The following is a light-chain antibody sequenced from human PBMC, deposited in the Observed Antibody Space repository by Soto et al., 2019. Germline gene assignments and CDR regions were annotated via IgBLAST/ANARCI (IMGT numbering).Light chain of an antibody. CDR3: LQDHNYPWT. CDR1: QGIRSD. CDR2: DVS. Sequence: AIQITQYSTSLSSSVGDRGTKHFLASQGIRSDLGWYQQKPGKAPKLLIYDVSTLQSGVPSRFSGSGSGTDFTLTISSLQPEDFATYYCLQDHNYPWTFGQGTKVDIK. J-gene: IGKJ1*01. V-gene: IGKV1-6*01.